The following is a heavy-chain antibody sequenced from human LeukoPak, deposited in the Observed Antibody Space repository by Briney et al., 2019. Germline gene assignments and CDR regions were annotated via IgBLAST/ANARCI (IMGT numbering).Heavy chain of an antibody. V-gene: IGHV3-7*01. CDR1: GFTFSNYW. Sequence: GGSLRLSCAASGFTFSNYWMSWVRQAPGKGLEWVANINQDSSEKYYVDSVKGRFTISRDNAKNSLYLQLNTLRPEDTAVYYCAKPQTELHVRGHDAFDIWGQGTMVTVSS. J-gene: IGHJ3*02. D-gene: IGHD1-26*01. CDR2: INQDSSEK. CDR3: AKPQTELHVRGHDAFDI.